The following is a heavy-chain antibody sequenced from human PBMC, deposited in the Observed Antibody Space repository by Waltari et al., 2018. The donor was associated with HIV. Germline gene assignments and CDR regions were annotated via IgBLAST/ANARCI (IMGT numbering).Heavy chain of an antibody. Sequence: EVQLVESGGGLVKPGGSLRLSCAASGFTFSGYRRNRVRQAPGKGLEWVSSISSSSSYIYYADSVKGRFTISRDNAKNSLYLQMNSLRAEDTAVYYCARKSSGYHDYWGQGTLVTVSS. D-gene: IGHD3-22*01. J-gene: IGHJ4*02. CDR1: GFTFSGYR. V-gene: IGHV3-21*01. CDR3: ARKSSGYHDY. CDR2: ISSSSSYI.